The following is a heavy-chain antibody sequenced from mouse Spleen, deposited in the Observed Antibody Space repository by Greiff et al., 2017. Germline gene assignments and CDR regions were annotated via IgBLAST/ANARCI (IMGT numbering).Heavy chain of an antibody. CDR2: INYDGSST. V-gene: IGHV5-16*01. CDR3: ARGGDGWFAY. CDR1: GFTFSDYY. J-gene: IGHJ3*01. Sequence: EVKLVESEGGLVQPGSSMKLSCTASGFTFSDYYMAWVRQVPEKGLEWVANINYDGSSTYYLDSLKGRFIISRDNAKNILYLQMSSLKSEDTATYYCARGGDGWFAYWGQGTLFTVSA. D-gene: IGHD3-3*01.